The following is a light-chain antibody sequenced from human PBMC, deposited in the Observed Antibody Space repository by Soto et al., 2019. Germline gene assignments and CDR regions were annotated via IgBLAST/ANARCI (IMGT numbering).Light chain of an antibody. J-gene: IGKJ1*01. CDR3: QQHDNWPWT. Sequence: EIVLTQSPATLSLSPGERATLSCRASQSVRSNLAWYQHKPGQPPRLLIYDASIRATGIPGRFSGSGSETDFTLTISNLEPEDFAVYYCQQHDNWPWTFGQGAKVEIK. V-gene: IGKV3-11*01. CDR2: DAS. CDR1: QSVRSN.